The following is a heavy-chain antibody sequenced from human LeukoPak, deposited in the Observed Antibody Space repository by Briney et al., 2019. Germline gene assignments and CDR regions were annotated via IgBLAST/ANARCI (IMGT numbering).Heavy chain of an antibody. Sequence: GGSLRLSCAASGFTFSSYALSWVRQAPGKGLEWVSAISGSGGSTYYADSVKGRFTISRDNSKNTVYLQMNSLRAEDTSVYYCARLSWVATSYYFDYWGQGTMVTVSS. CDR3: ARLSWVATSYYFDY. J-gene: IGHJ4*01. CDR1: GFTFSSYA. D-gene: IGHD5-12*01. CDR2: ISGSGGST. V-gene: IGHV3-23*01.